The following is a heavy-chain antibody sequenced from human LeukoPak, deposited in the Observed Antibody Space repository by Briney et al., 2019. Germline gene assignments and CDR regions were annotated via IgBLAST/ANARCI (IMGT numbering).Heavy chain of an antibody. CDR2: ISGSGGST. J-gene: IGHJ4*02. Sequence: GGSLRLSCAASGFTFSCYAMSWVRQAPGKGLEWVSAISGSGGSTYYADSVKGRFTISRDNSKNTLYLQMNSLRAEDTAVYYCARDPGCGGDCYFPTYFDYWGQGTLVTVSS. V-gene: IGHV3-23*01. CDR1: GFTFSCYA. CDR3: ARDPGCGGDCYFPTYFDY. D-gene: IGHD2-21*02.